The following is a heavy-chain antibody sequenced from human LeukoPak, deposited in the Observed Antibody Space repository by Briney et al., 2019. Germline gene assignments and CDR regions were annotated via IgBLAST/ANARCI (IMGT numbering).Heavy chain of an antibody. D-gene: IGHD3-10*01. J-gene: IGHJ4*02. V-gene: IGHV3-73*01. Sequence: GGSLRLSCAASGFTFSGSAIHWVRQASGKGLEWVGRIRSKANSYATAYAASVKGRFTISRDDSKNTAYLQMNSLKTEDTAVYHCTSWADSGNYYRGDDYWGQGTLVTVSP. CDR3: TSWADSGNYYRGDDY. CDR1: GFTFSGSA. CDR2: IRSKANSYAT.